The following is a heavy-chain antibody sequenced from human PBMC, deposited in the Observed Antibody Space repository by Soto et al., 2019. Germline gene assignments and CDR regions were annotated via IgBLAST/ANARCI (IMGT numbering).Heavy chain of an antibody. D-gene: IGHD3-16*01. CDR3: ELWGFSDRNKTKYKYSGIEV. V-gene: IGHV1-69*18. CDR2: IIPIFGTA. J-gene: IGHJ6*01. CDR1: GGTFNRYT. Sequence: VQLVQPGAEVKKPGSSVKLYCKPSGGTFNRYTISWVRQAPGQRLEWMGRIIPIFGTANYAQKFQGRAAIIADESTSEAYMELRSQTSHDTAMYYCELWGFSDRNKTKYKYSGIEVWGTGTRVISSS.